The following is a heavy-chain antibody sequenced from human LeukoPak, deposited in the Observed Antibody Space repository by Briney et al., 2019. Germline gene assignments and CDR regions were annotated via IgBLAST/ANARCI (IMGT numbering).Heavy chain of an antibody. CDR2: IYYSGST. Sequence: SETLSLTCTVSGGSISSSSYYWGWIRQPPGKGLEWIGSIYYSGSTYYNPSLKSRVTISVDTSKNQFSLKLGSVTAADTAVYYCARDHSSGWYDYWGQGTLVTVSS. CDR1: GGSISSSSYY. V-gene: IGHV4-39*01. CDR3: ARDHSSGWYDY. D-gene: IGHD6-19*01. J-gene: IGHJ4*02.